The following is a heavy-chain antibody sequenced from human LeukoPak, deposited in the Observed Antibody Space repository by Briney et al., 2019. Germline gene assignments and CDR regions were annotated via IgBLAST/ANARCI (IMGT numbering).Heavy chain of an antibody. Sequence: SETLSLTCTVSGASVSSYYWIWIRQPAGRGLEWIGRIDASGSTNYNPSLKSRVTMPVDSSKNQFSLKVSSVTAADTAVYYCARGIILWFGELRGNYFDYWGQGTLVTVSS. CDR1: GASVSSYY. CDR2: IDASGST. J-gene: IGHJ4*02. CDR3: ARGIILWFGELRGNYFDY. V-gene: IGHV4-4*07. D-gene: IGHD3-10*01.